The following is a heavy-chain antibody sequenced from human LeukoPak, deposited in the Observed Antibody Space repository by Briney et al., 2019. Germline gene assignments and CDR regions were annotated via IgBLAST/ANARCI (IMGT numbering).Heavy chain of an antibody. CDR1: GGSFRGYY. CDR3: ARAHCSGGSCYRFDY. CDR2: INHSGST. Sequence: SETLSLTCAVYGGSFRGYYWSWIRQPPGKGLEWIGEINHSGSTNYNPSLKGLVTISVDTSKNQFSLKLSSVTAADTAVYYCARAHCSGGSCYRFDYWGQGTLVTVSS. V-gene: IGHV4-34*01. J-gene: IGHJ4*02. D-gene: IGHD2-15*01.